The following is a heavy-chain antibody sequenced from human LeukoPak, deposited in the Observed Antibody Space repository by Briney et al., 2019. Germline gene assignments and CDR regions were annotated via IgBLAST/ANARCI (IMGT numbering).Heavy chain of an antibody. J-gene: IGHJ4*02. CDR2: IGIRGDT. V-gene: IGHV3-13*01. CDR3: ARGGIQVSGIDEFDY. CDR1: GFNFIDYD. Sequence: GGSLRLSCVASGFNFIDYDMHWARQVIGKGLEWVSAIGIRGDTHYSGSVKGRFTTSRENAESSLYLQMNSLRAEDTAVYYCARGGIQVSGIDEFDYWGQGTLVTVSS. D-gene: IGHD6-19*01.